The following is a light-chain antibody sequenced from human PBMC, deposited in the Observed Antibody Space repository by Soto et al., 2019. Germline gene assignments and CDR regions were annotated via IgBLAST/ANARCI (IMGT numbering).Light chain of an antibody. CDR3: QQYGSLPRT. CDR1: QSVSSSF. J-gene: IGKJ1*01. CDR2: GAS. V-gene: IGKV3-20*01. Sequence: EIVLTQSPGTLSLSPGERATLSCRASQSVSSSFLTWYQQKPGQAPRLLIYGASSRATGIPDRFSGSGSGTDFTLTISRMAPEDFAVYYCQQYGSLPRTFGQGTKVDIK.